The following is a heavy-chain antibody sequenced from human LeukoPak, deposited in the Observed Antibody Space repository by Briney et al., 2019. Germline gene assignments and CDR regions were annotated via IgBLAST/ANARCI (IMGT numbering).Heavy chain of an antibody. Sequence: GSLRLSCTASGFTFSSYAMYWVRQAPGKGLEWVSGIFGSGGSAQYAESVEGRFTISRDNSKNTVWLQMNSLTAEDTAVYYCGKTTTGYSSGRYPAWPVDYWGQGTLVTVSP. D-gene: IGHD6-19*01. V-gene: IGHV3-23*01. CDR3: GKTTTGYSSGRYPAWPVDY. J-gene: IGHJ4*02. CDR2: IFGSGGSA. CDR1: GFTFSSYA.